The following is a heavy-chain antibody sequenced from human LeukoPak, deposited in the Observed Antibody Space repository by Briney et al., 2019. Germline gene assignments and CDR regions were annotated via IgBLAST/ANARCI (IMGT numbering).Heavy chain of an antibody. V-gene: IGHV4-61*10. Sequence: PSETLSLTCTVSGDSISSGIYYWNCIRLPAGKGLECIGLINPSGSANYNPSLKSRVTISIDTSNNQFSLKLSSVTAADTAVYYCARDSGSYYQLDYWGQGTLVTVSS. J-gene: IGHJ4*02. CDR2: INPSGSA. CDR3: ARDSGSYYQLDY. CDR1: GDSISSGIYY. D-gene: IGHD1-26*01.